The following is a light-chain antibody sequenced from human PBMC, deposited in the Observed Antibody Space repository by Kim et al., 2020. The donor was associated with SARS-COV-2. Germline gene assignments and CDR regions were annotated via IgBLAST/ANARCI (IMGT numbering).Light chain of an antibody. Sequence: QSVVTQPASVSGSPGQSITISCTGTSSDVGGYNHVSWYQHHPGIAPKLMIYDVSNRPSGVSIRFSGSKSGNTASLTISGLQAEDEADYYCTSYTGRNTFVIFGGGTKLTVL. CDR2: DVS. V-gene: IGLV2-14*03. CDR1: SSDVGGYNH. CDR3: TSYTGRNTFVI. J-gene: IGLJ2*01.